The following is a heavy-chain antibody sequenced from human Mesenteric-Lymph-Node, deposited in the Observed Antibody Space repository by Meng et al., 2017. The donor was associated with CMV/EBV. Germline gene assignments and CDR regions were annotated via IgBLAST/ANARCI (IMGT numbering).Heavy chain of an antibody. D-gene: IGHD3-9*01. CDR1: GGSFSGYY. CDR3: ARGSSYDILTGYFDY. J-gene: IGHJ4*02. V-gene: IGHV4-34*01. Sequence: QVQIHQWGAGLLKPLETLSVTCAVYGGSFSGYYWNWIRQSPEKGLEWIGEINHSGSTTYNPSFTSRIIISVDTSTNQISLNMSSVTAADTAVYYCARGSSYDILTGYFDYWGQGALVTVSS. CDR2: INHSGST.